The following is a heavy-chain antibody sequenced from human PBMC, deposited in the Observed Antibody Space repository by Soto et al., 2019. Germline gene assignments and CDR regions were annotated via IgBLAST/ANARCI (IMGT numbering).Heavy chain of an antibody. CDR3: ARSSGWYEAIDY. CDR2: IIPIFGTA. Sequence: SVKVSCKASGGTFSSYAISWVRQAPGQGLEWMGGIIPIFGTANYAQKFQGRVTITADKSTSTAYMELSSLRSEDTAVYYCARSSGWYEAIDYWGQGTLVTVSS. CDR1: GGTFSSYA. V-gene: IGHV1-69*06. D-gene: IGHD6-19*01. J-gene: IGHJ4*02.